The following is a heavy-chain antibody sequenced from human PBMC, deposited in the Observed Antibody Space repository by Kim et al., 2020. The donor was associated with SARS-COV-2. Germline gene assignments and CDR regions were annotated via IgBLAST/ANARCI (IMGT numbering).Heavy chain of an antibody. CDR3: ARDLVRYCSGGSCYPNDY. V-gene: IGHV3-30*04. CDR2: ISYDGSNK. Sequence: GGSLRLSCAASGFTFSSYAMHWVRQAPGKGLEWVAVISYDGSNKYYADSVKGRFTISRDNSKNTLYLQMNSLRAEDTAVYYCARDLVRYCSGGSCYPNDYWGQGTLVTVSS. D-gene: IGHD2-15*01. CDR1: GFTFSSYA. J-gene: IGHJ4*02.